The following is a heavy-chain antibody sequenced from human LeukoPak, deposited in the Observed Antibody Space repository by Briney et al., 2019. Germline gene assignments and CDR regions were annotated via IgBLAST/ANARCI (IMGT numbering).Heavy chain of an antibody. CDR3: ATDRLEIYALNI. D-gene: IGHD1-1*01. CDR1: GYNLSDLS. CDR2: FEPEEGDHGET. V-gene: IGHV1-24*01. J-gene: IGHJ3*02. Sequence: ASVKVSCRVSGYNLSDLSIHWVRHVPGKGLEWMGGFEPEEGDHGETIYAQNFEGRLTLTEDTLTDTAYMELLSLTSEDTAVYYCATDRLEIYALNIWGQGTMVTVSS.